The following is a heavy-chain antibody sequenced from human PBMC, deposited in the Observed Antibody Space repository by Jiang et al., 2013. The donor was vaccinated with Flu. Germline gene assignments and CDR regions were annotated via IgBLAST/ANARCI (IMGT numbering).Heavy chain of an antibody. CDR1: GGSISSVGYH. D-gene: IGHD5-24*01. Sequence: SQTLSLTCTVSGGSISSVGYHWSWIRQLPGKGLEWIGYIYYSGSTNYNPSLKSRVTISVDKSKNQFSLKLSSVTAADTAVYYCARDAYGYPRIDIWGQGTMVTVSS. J-gene: IGHJ3*02. CDR3: ARDAYGYPRIDI. V-gene: IGHV4-31*03. CDR2: IYYSGST.